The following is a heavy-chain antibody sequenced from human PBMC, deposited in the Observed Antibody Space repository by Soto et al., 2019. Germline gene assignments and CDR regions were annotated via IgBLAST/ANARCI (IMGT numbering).Heavy chain of an antibody. D-gene: IGHD2-15*01. J-gene: IGHJ2*01. CDR1: GGTFRSYG. CDR2: IIPIFGTT. CDR3: AREGRGRVYWSGGRCNWFFDF. Sequence: QVQLVQSGAEVKQPGSSVKVSCKASGGTFRSYGINWVRQAPGQGLEWLGGIIPIFGTTEYAQKFQGRVTITAEEATSTDYMELSNLRSDDTAVVYCAREGRGRVYWSGGRCNWFFDFWGRGTLVTVSS. V-gene: IGHV1-69*01.